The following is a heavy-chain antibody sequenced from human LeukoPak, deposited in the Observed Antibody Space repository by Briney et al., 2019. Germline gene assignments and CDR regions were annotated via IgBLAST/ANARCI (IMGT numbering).Heavy chain of an antibody. CDR2: IIPVLGIA. D-gene: IGHD1-26*01. CDR3: ARGGVGATFDY. J-gene: IGHJ4*02. Sequence: SVKVSCKASGGTFSSYTISWVRQAPGQGLEWMGRIIPVLGIANYAQKFQGRVTITADKSTSTAYMELSSLRSEDTAVYYCARGGVGATFDYWGQGTLVTVSS. CDR1: GGTFSSYT. V-gene: IGHV1-69*02.